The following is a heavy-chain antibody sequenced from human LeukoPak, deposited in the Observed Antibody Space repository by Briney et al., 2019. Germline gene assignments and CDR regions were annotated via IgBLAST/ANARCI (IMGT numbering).Heavy chain of an antibody. CDR3: ARAPTMVVTSFDY. CDR2: IYYSGGT. Sequence: SETLSLTCTVSGGSISSYYWSWIRQPPGKGLEWIGYIYYSGGTNYNPSLKSRVTISVDTSKNQFSLKLSSVTAADTAVYYCARAPTMVVTSFDYWGQGTLVTVSS. J-gene: IGHJ4*02. V-gene: IGHV4-59*01. D-gene: IGHD4-23*01. CDR1: GGSISSYY.